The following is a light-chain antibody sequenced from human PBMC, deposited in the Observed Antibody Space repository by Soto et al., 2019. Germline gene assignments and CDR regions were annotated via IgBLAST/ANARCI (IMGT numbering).Light chain of an antibody. V-gene: IGKV3-20*01. CDR1: QIVTGDY. Sequence: EVVLTQSPGTLSLAPGEGASLSCRASQIVTGDYLAWYQQKPGQAPRLLMYDASTRATGIPDRFTGSGSGTDFTLTISRLEPEDCAVYYCQQYGSSPRTFCQGTKVDI. J-gene: IGKJ1*01. CDR2: DAS. CDR3: QQYGSSPRT.